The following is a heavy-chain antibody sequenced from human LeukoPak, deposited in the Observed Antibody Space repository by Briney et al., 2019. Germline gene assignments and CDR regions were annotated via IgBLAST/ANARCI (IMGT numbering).Heavy chain of an antibody. J-gene: IGHJ4*02. V-gene: IGHV3-66*01. CDR2: IYSGGST. D-gene: IGHD3-9*01. CDR3: VFTYYDILTGYYPDY. CDR1: GFTVSSNY. Sequence: GGSLRLSCAASGFTVSSNYMSWVRQAPGKGLEWVSVIYSGGSTYCADSVKGRFTISRDNSKNTLYLQMNSLRAEDTAVYYCVFTYYDILTGYYPDYWGQGTLVTVSS.